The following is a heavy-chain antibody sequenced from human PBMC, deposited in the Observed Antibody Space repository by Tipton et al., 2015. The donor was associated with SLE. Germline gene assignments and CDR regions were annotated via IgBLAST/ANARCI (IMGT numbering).Heavy chain of an antibody. CDR3: ATGHFDF. D-gene: IGHD1-1*01. CDR1: LYSIGSGFY. J-gene: IGHJ5*01. CDR2: MHHNGST. Sequence: LRLSCTVSLYSIGSGFYWDWVRQAPGKGLEWVATMHHNGSTYYNPSLRSRVAVSMDTSRNQFSLRLKSVTAADTAVYYCATGHFDFWSQGRLVTVSS. V-gene: IGHV4-38-2*02.